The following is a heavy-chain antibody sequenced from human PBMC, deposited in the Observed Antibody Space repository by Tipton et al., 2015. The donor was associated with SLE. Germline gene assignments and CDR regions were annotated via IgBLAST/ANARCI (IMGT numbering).Heavy chain of an antibody. CDR2: INHSGST. Sequence: TLSLTCAVYGGSFSGYYWSWIRQPPGKGLEWIGEINHSGSTNYNPSLKSRVTISVDTSKNQFSLKLSSVTAADTAVYYCAREPGRYPPYSFDSWGPGTLVTVTP. D-gene: IGHD2-2*02. CDR3: AREPGRYPPYSFDS. CDR1: GGSFSGYY. V-gene: IGHV4-34*01. J-gene: IGHJ4*02.